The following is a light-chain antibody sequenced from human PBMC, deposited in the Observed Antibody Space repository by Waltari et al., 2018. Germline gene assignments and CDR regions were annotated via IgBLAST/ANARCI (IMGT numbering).Light chain of an antibody. CDR3: QQYGTLPRT. CDR1: QTLSSNS. Sequence: ELVLTHSPGTLSLSPGERATLSCRASQTLSSNSLAWYQQKPGQAPRLIIYGSFNRATGIPDRISGSGSGTDFTLTIIRLEHEDFAVYYCQQYGTLPRTFGQGTKVELK. CDR2: GSF. V-gene: IGKV3-20*01. J-gene: IGKJ1*01.